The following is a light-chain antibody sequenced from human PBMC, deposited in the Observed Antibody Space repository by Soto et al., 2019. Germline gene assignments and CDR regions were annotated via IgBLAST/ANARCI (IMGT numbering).Light chain of an antibody. Sequence: QSALTQPPSASGSPGQSVTISCAGTSSDVGGYNYVSWYQQYPGKVPKLMIYEVSERPSGVPARFSGSKSGNTASLTVSGLQAEDEADYYCSSDAGTNKRVFGGGTKLTVL. CDR1: SSDVGGYNY. J-gene: IGLJ3*02. CDR2: EVS. V-gene: IGLV2-8*01. CDR3: SSDAGTNKRV.